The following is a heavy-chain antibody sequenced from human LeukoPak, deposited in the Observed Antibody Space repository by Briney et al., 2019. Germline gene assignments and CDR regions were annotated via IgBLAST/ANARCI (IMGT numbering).Heavy chain of an antibody. CDR3: AKSGVGLRGGFDY. Sequence: GGSLRLSCAASGFTFSSYAMSWVRQAPGKGLEWVSAISGSGGSTYYADSVKGRFTVSRDNSKNTLYLQMNSLRAEDTAVYYCAKSGVGLRGGFDYWGQGTLVTVSS. J-gene: IGHJ4*02. V-gene: IGHV3-23*01. CDR1: GFTFSSYA. D-gene: IGHD5-12*01. CDR2: ISGSGGST.